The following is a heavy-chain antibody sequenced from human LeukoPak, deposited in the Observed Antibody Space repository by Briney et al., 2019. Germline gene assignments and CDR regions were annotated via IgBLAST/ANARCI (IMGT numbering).Heavy chain of an antibody. D-gene: IGHD4-17*01. CDR2: IYHSGST. J-gene: IGHJ6*02. CDR3: ARGGTTTGGMDV. Sequence: IPSETLSLTCAVSGGSISSGGYFWSWIRQPPGKGLEWIGYIYHSGSTYYNPSLKSRVTISVDRSKNQFSLKLSPVTAADTAVYYCARGGTTTGGMDVWGQGTTVTVSS. CDR1: GGSISSGGYF. V-gene: IGHV4-30-2*01.